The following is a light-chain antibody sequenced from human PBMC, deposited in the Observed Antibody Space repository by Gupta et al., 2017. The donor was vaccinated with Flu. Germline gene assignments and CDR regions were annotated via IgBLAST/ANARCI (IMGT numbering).Light chain of an antibody. CDR1: QSLVYSDGNTY. CDR2: KIY. V-gene: IGKV2-24*01. J-gene: IGKJ2*02. Sequence: DIVLTQTPLSSPVTLGQPASISCRSSQSLVYSDGNTYLSWLHQRPGQPPRLLIYKIYNRFSGVPDRFSGSGAGTDFTLKISRVEAEDVGVYYCLQATDPLWTFGQGTKLEIK. CDR3: LQATDPLWT.